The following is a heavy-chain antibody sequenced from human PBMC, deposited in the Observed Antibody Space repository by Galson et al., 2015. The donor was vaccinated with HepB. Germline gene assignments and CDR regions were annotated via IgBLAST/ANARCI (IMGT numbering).Heavy chain of an antibody. Sequence: QSGAEVKKPGESLKTSCKGSGYSFTSYWIGWVRQMPGKGLEWMGIIYPGDSDTRYSPSFQGQVTISADKSISTAYLQWSSLKASDTAMYYCARSPPWGAYYDVWSGASAGDYWGQGTLVTVSS. CDR1: GYSFTSYW. D-gene: IGHD3-3*01. CDR3: ARSPPWGAYYDVWSGASAGDY. J-gene: IGHJ4*02. V-gene: IGHV5-51*03. CDR2: IYPGDSDT.